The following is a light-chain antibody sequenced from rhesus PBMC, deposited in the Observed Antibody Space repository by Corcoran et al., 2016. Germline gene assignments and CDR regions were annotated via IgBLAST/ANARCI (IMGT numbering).Light chain of an antibody. J-gene: IGKJ3*01. V-gene: IGKV4-1*01. Sequence: IVMTQSPDSLAVSLGERVTINCKSSQSLLYSSNNKNYLAWYQQKPGQAPKLPSYWASTRESGVPNRCRGSGSGTDFTLAISGLQAEDVAVYYCQQYYSSPLTFGPGTKLDIK. CDR3: QQYYSSPLT. CDR2: WAS. CDR1: QSLLYSSNNKNY.